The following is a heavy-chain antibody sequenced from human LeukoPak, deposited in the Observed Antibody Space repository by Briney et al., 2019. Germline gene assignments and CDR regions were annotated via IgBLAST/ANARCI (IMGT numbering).Heavy chain of an antibody. V-gene: IGHV1-2*02. CDR2: INPNSGGT. Sequence: GASVKVSCKASGYTFTGYYMHWVRQAPGQGLEWMGWINPNSGGTNYAQKFQGRVTITADKSTSTAYMELSSLRSEDTAVYYCARAQGRYCTNGVCHNGGLYDAFDIWGQGTMVTVSS. CDR1: GYTFTGYY. CDR3: ARAQGRYCTNGVCHNGGLYDAFDI. D-gene: IGHD2-8*01. J-gene: IGHJ3*02.